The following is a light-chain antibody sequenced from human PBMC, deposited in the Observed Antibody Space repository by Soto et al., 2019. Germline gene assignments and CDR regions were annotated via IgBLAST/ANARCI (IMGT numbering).Light chain of an antibody. V-gene: IGKV1-9*01. CDR1: PGISSF. Sequence: IQLPQTPSSLSASVGARVTITCRASPGISSFLAWYQQKPGKAPKLLIYAASSLQSGVPSRFSGSGFGTDFTLTITSLQSEDFATYYCQQVESYPSTFGGGTKVEMK. CDR3: QQVESYPST. CDR2: AAS. J-gene: IGKJ4*01.